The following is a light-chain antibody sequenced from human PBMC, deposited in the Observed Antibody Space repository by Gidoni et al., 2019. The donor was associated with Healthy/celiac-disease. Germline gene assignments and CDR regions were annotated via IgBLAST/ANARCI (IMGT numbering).Light chain of an antibody. CDR3: QQRSNWPPIT. J-gene: IGKJ5*01. CDR1: QSVSSY. Sequence: EIVLTPSPATLSLSPGESATLSCRASQSVSSYLAWYQQNPGQAPRLLIYDASNRATGTPARFSGSGSGTDFTITISSLEPEDFAVYYCQQRSNWPPITFGQGTRLEIK. CDR2: DAS. V-gene: IGKV3-11*01.